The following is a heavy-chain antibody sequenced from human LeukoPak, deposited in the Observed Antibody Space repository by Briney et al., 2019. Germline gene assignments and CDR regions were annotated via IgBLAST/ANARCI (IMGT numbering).Heavy chain of an antibody. CDR3: ARGGYCSSSSCYGGFDY. CDR2: ISISTYI. CDR1: GFTFSSYS. Sequence: GGSLRLSCGASGFTFSSYSMNWVRQAPGEGREWVSSISISTYIYYADSPKGRFTISTDNANTSLYLQMNSLRAEDTAVYYCARGGYCSSSSCYGGFDYWGQGTLVTVSS. V-gene: IGHV3-21*01. D-gene: IGHD2-2*01. J-gene: IGHJ4*02.